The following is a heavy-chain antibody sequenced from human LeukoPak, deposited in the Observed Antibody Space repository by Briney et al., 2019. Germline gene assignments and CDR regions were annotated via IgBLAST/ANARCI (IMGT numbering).Heavy chain of an antibody. J-gene: IGHJ5*02. V-gene: IGHV3-33*06. CDR1: GFTFSSYG. CDR2: IWFDGSNK. D-gene: IGHD4-17*01. CDR3: AKGWTTVTTSFDP. Sequence: GGSLRLSCAASGFTFSSYGMYWVRQAPGKGLEWVAVIWFDGSNKYYADSVKGRFTISRDNSKNTLYLQMNSLRAEDTAVYYCAKGWTTVTTSFDPWGQGTLVTVSS.